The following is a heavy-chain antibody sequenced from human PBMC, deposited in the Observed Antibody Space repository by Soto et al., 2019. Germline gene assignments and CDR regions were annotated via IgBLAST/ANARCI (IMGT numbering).Heavy chain of an antibody. D-gene: IGHD3-22*01. CDR1: GFTFRSSG. CDR3: VTKIVVVMTRDFDY. J-gene: IGHJ4*02. Sequence: GGSLRLSCAASGFTFRSSGMHWVRQAPGKGLEWVAFISFDGSETYYADSVKGRFTISRDNSKNTLYLQMDSLRVEDTAVYYCVTKIVVVMTRDFDYWGQGTLVTVSX. V-gene: IGHV3-30*03. CDR2: ISFDGSET.